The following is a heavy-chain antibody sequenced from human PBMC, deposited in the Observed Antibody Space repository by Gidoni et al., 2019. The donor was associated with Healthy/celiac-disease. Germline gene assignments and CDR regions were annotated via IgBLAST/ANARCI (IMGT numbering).Heavy chain of an antibody. V-gene: IGHV3-21*01. CDR2: ISSSSIYI. CDR3: ARDPGTLEGWYYYYYGMDV. J-gene: IGHJ6*02. Sequence: EVQLVESGGGLVKPGGSLRLSCAASGFTFSSYTMTWVRQAPGKGLEWVSSISSSSIYIYYADSVKGRFTISRDNAKNSLYLQMNSLRAEDTAVYYCARDPGTLEGWYYYYYGMDVWGQGTTVTVSS. D-gene: IGHD6-19*01. CDR1: GFTFSSYT.